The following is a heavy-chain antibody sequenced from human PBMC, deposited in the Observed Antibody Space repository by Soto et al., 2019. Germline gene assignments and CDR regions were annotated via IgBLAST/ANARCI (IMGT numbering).Heavy chain of an antibody. CDR3: ARVVPHRVGAAP. D-gene: IGHD1-26*01. J-gene: IGHJ5*02. CDR2: IYYSGST. V-gene: IGHV4-31*03. Sequence: PSETLSLTCTVSGGSISSGGYYWSWIRQHPGRGLEWIGYIYYSGSTYYNPSLKSRVTISVDTSKNQFSLKLSSVTAADTAVYYCARVVPHRVGAAPWGQGTLVTVSS. CDR1: GGSISSGGYY.